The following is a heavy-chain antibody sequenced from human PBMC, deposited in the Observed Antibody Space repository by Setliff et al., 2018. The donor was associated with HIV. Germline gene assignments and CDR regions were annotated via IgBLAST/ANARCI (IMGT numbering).Heavy chain of an antibody. CDR3: ARGRNRGEYYYYYMDV. CDR1: GGSFSGYY. CDR2: VNHSEST. Sequence: PSETLSLTCAVYGGSFSGYYWSWIRQPPGKGLEWIGEVNHSESTNYNPSLKSRVTISVDTSKNQFSLRLSSVTAADTAVYYCARGRNRGEYYYYYMDVWGKGTTVTVS. V-gene: IGHV4-34*01. J-gene: IGHJ6*03. D-gene: IGHD3-16*01.